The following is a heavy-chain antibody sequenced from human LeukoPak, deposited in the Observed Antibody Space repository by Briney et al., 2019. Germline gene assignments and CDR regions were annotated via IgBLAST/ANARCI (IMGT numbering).Heavy chain of an antibody. V-gene: IGHV1-69*01. CDR1: GGSFSTSV. CDR2: IIPIFPTP. Sequence: GASVKVSCKASGGSFSTSVISWVRQAPGQGLEWMGGIIPIFPTPDYAHKLQGRVTITADESTRTAYMELSSLRSEDTAVYFCSITMRSGGIGGNYYYATDVWGEGTTVTVSS. J-gene: IGHJ6*04. D-gene: IGHD3-10*01. CDR3: SITMRSGGIGGNYYYATDV.